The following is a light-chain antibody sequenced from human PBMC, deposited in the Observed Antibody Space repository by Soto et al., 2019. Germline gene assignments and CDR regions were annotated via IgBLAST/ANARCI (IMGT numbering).Light chain of an antibody. CDR3: AAWDDSLRAVV. CDR1: RSNIGTYA. CDR2: HNH. J-gene: IGLJ2*01. Sequence: QLVLTQSPSASVTPGQRVTISCSGSRSNIGTYAVNWYQQLPGAAPTLLIFHNHQRPSGVPDRFSGSKSGTSASLAISGPQSEDEADYYCAAWDDSLRAVVFGGGTKLTVL. V-gene: IGLV1-44*01.